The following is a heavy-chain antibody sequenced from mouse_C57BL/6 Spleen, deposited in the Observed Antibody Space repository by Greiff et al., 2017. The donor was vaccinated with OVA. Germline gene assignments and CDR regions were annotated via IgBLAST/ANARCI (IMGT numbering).Heavy chain of an antibody. V-gene: IGHV5-4*01. CDR1: GFTFSSYA. CDR3: ARDLDSSGPYYFDY. D-gene: IGHD3-2*02. CDR2: ISDGGSYT. Sequence: EVHLVESGGGLVKPGGSLKLSCAASGFTFSSYAMSWVRQTPEKRLEWVATISDGGSYTYYPDNVQGRFTISSDNAKNNLYLQMSHLKSEDTAMYDCARDLDSSGPYYFDYWGQGTTLTVSS. J-gene: IGHJ2*01.